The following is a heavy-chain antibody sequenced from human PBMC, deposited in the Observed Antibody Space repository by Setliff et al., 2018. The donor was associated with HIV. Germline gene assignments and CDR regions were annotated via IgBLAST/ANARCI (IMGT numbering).Heavy chain of an antibody. CDR3: ARGYTYGSFDF. CDR2: ISSSGSTV. CDR1: GFNFSRND. Sequence: GGSLRLSCAASGFNFSRNDMHWVRQAPGKGLEWVSYISSSGSTVDYADSVQGRFTFSRVNAKNSLYLQMNSLRAEDTAVYYCARGYTYGSFDFWGRGTLVTVSS. D-gene: IGHD5-18*01. V-gene: IGHV3-48*03. J-gene: IGHJ4*02.